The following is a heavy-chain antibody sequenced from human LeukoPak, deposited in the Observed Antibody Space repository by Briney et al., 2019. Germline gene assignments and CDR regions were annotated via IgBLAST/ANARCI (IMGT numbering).Heavy chain of an antibody. CDR3: ARDWAV. CDR2: ISSSSSSYL. D-gene: IGHD3-16*01. V-gene: IGHV3-21*01. J-gene: IGHJ4*02. Sequence: KGLEWFSSISSSSSSYLYYADSVKGRFTISRDNAKNSLYLQMNSLRAEDTAVYYCARDWAVWGQGTLVTVSS.